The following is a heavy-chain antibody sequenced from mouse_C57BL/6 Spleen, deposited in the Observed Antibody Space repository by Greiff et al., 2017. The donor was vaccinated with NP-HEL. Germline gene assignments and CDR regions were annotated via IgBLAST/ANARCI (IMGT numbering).Heavy chain of an antibody. J-gene: IGHJ2*01. CDR1: GYTFTSYW. CDR3: ARGYGSSPLGDFDY. V-gene: IGHV1-52*01. CDR2: IDPSDSET. Sequence: VQLQQPGAELVRPGSSVKLSCKASGYTFTSYWMHWVKQRPIQGLEWIGNIDPSDSETPSNQTFKDKATLTVDKSSSTAYMQLSSLTSEDSAVYYCARGYGSSPLGDFDYWGQGTTLTVSS. D-gene: IGHD1-1*01.